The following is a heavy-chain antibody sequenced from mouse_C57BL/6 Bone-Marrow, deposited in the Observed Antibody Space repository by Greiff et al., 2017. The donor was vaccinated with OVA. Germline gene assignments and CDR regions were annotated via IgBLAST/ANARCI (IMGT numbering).Heavy chain of an antibody. D-gene: IGHD2-4*01. Sequence: QVQLKESGAELARPGASVKLSCKASGYTFTSYGISWVKQRTGQGLEWIGEIYPRSGNTYYNEKFKGKATLTADKSSSTAYMELRSLTSEDSAVYFCAREGIYYDYDGGAMDYWGQGTSVTVSS. V-gene: IGHV1-81*01. CDR2: IYPRSGNT. J-gene: IGHJ4*01. CDR3: AREGIYYDYDGGAMDY. CDR1: GYTFTSYG.